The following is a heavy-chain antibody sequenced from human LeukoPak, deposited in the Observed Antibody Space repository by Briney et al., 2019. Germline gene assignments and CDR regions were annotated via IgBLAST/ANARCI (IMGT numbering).Heavy chain of an antibody. CDR2: IIPILGIA. J-gene: IGHJ6*02. CDR3: ARNRGSGGYYYGMDV. CDR1: GGTFSSYA. D-gene: IGHD2-15*01. V-gene: IGHV1-69*04. Sequence: SVKVSCKASGGTFSSYAISWVRQAPGQGLEWMGRIIPILGIANYAQKFQGRVTITADKSTSTAYMELSSLRSEDTAVYYCARNRGSGGYYYGMDVWGQGTTVTVSS.